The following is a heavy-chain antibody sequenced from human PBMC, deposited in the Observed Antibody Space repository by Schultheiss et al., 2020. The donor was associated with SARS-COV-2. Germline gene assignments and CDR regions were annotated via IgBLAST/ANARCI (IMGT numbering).Heavy chain of an antibody. J-gene: IGHJ6*02. CDR1: GGSFSGYY. Sequence: SETLSLTCAVYGGSFSGYYWSWIRQPAGKGLECIGRIYTSGSTNYNPSLKSRVTMSVDTSKNQFSLKLSSVTAADTAVYYCARGSIAARPPNYYYYGMDVWGQGTTVTVSS. V-gene: IGHV4-59*10. D-gene: IGHD6-6*01. CDR2: IYTSGST. CDR3: ARGSIAARPPNYYYYGMDV.